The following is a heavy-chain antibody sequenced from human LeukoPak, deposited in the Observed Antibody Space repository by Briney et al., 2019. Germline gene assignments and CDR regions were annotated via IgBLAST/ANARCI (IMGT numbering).Heavy chain of an antibody. CDR3: AKDILVRGVDYFDY. J-gene: IGHJ4*02. D-gene: IGHD3-10*01. Sequence: GGSLRLSCAASGFTFSSYGMHWVRQAPGKGLEWVAVISYDGSNKYYADSVKGRFTISRDNSKNTLYLQMNSLRAEDTAVYYCAKDILVRGVDYFDYWGQGTLVTVSS. CDR1: GFTFSSYG. V-gene: IGHV3-30*18. CDR2: ISYDGSNK.